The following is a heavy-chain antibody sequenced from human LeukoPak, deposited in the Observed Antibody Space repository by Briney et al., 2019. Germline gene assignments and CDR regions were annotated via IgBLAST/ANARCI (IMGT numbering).Heavy chain of an antibody. V-gene: IGHV3-23*01. J-gene: IGHJ4*02. Sequence: PGGSLRLSCAASGFTFNGYAMSWVRQAPGKGLEWVSSISGSGANTYYANSVKGRFTVYRGNSKNTLYLQVNNLRAEDTAVYYCAKHLGSHNFDYWGQGTLVTVSS. CDR3: AKHLGSHNFDY. CDR2: ISGSGANT. D-gene: IGHD3-10*01. CDR1: GFTFNGYA.